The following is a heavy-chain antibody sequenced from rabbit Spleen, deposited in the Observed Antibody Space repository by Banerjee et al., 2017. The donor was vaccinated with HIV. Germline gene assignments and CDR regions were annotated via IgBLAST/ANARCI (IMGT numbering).Heavy chain of an antibody. CDR2: IDSGSSGFT. CDR3: ARNFDL. V-gene: IGHV1S40*01. J-gene: IGHJ4*01. Sequence: QSLEESGGGLVQPEGSLTLTCTASGFSFSSRYYMCWVRQAPGKGLEWIGCIDSGSSGFTYYATWAKGRFTISTTSSTTVTLQMTSLTAADTATYFCARNFDLWGPGTLVTVS. CDR1: GFSFSSRYY.